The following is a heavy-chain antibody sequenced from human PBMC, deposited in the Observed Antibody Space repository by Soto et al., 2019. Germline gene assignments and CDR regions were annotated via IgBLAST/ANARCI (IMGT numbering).Heavy chain of an antibody. Sequence: LSLTCTVSCYSISSGSYCAWIRQPPGKGPEWIASIYHGGTTFYNPSLKSRITISVDTSNNQFSLKLTSVTAADTAVYYCARVHVMVVAGSTFDYWGHGTLVTVSS. CDR3: ARVHVMVVAGSTFDY. J-gene: IGHJ4*01. D-gene: IGHD6-19*01. V-gene: IGHV4-38-2*02. CDR2: IYHGGTT. CDR1: CYSISSGSY.